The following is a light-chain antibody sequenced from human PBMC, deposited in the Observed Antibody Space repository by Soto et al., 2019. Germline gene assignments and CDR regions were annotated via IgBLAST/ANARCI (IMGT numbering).Light chain of an antibody. CDR2: GAS. CDR1: QSVSGN. Sequence: EIVMTHSPATLSVSPGERATLSCRASQSVSGNLAWYQQKPGQAPRLLIYGASTRATGIPARFSGSGSGTDFTLTISSLQSEDFAVYYCQQYNNWPPAFGQGTKVEIK. V-gene: IGKV3-15*01. J-gene: IGKJ1*01. CDR3: QQYNNWPPA.